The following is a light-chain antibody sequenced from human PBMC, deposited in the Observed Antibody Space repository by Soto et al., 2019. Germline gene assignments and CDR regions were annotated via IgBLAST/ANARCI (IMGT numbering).Light chain of an antibody. V-gene: IGLV1-44*01. CDR3: AAWDDSLNGVV. CDR1: RSNIGSNT. CDR2: SNN. Sequence: QLVLTQPPSASGTPGQRVTISCSGSRSNIGSNTVNWYQQLPGTAPKLLIYSNNQRPSGVPDRFSGSKSGTSASLAISGLQPEDEADYYCAAWDDSLNGVVFGGGTKLTVL. J-gene: IGLJ2*01.